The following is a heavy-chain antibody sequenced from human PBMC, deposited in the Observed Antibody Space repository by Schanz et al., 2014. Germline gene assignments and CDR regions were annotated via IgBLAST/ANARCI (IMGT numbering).Heavy chain of an antibody. Sequence: QGQLVQSGAEVKKPGASVKVSCKASGYTFTSYYMHWVRQAPGQGLEWMGWMNSKTGNTGYAQRFQGRVTMTRNTSITTAYLELSSLRSGDTAVYYCAKDRSWDYDSSGYFDYWGQGTLVTVSS. CDR3: AKDRSWDYDSSGYFDY. D-gene: IGHD3-22*01. J-gene: IGHJ4*02. V-gene: IGHV1-8*02. CDR1: GYTFTSYY. CDR2: MNSKTGNT.